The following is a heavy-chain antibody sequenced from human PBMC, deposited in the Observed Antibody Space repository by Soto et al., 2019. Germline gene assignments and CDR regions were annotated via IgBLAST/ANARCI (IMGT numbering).Heavy chain of an antibody. J-gene: IGHJ6*02. Sequence: PGGSLSLSCAASGFTFSSYGMHWVRQAPGKGLEWVAVIWYDGSNKYYADSVKGRFTISRDNSKNTLYLQMNSLRAEDTAVYYCARVRTPLTFYGMDVWGQGTTVTAP. CDR1: GFTFSSYG. CDR2: IWYDGSNK. V-gene: IGHV3-33*01. D-gene: IGHD3-9*01. CDR3: ARVRTPLTFYGMDV.